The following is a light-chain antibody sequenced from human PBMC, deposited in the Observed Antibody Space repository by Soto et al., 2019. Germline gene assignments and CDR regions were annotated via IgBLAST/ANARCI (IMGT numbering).Light chain of an antibody. J-gene: IGLJ2*01. V-gene: IGLV2-23*02. CDR1: SSDVGSYNL. CDR3: CSYAGRVV. CDR2: EVS. Sequence: QSALTQPASVSGSPGQSITISCTGTSSDVGSYNLVSWYQQHPGKAPKLMIYEVSKRPSGVSNRFSGSKSGNTASLTISGLQAEDEADYSCCSYAGRVVFGGGTKLTVL.